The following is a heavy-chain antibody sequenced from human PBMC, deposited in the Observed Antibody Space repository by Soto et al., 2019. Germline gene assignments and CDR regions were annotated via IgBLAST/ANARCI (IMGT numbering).Heavy chain of an antibody. V-gene: IGHV4-4*02. CDR2: IYHSGST. J-gene: IGHJ3*02. Sequence: KPSETLSLTCAVSGASISTSNWWRWVRQPPGKGLEWIGEIYHSGSTNYNPSLKSRVTISVDKSKNQFSLKLSSVTAADTAVYYCARAPYYYDSSGYWLRNDAFDIWGQGTMVTVSS. D-gene: IGHD3-22*01. CDR3: ARAPYYYDSSGYWLRNDAFDI. CDR1: GASISTSNW.